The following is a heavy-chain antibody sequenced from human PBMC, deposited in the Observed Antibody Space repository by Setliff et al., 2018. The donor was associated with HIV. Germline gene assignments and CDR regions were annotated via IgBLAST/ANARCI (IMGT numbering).Heavy chain of an antibody. J-gene: IGHJ5*02. Sequence: SETLSLTCTVSGGSISGHYWSRIRQPPGRGLEWIGYIYSSGSTNFNPPLQSRVTISVDTSKNQFSLKLSSVTAADTAVYYCARHSGVASPNWFDPWGQGTLVTVSS. CDR2: IYSSGST. CDR3: ARHSGVASPNWFDP. CDR1: GGSISGHY. V-gene: IGHV4-4*09. D-gene: IGHD3-10*01.